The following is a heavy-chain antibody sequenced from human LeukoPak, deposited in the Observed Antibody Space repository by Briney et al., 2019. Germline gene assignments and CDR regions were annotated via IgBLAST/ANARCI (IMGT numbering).Heavy chain of an antibody. CDR2: ISYDGSNK. D-gene: IGHD2-2*02. Sequence: GGSLRLSCAASGFTFSSYGMHWVRQAPGKGLEWVAVISYDGSNKYYADSVKGRFTISRDNSKNTLYLQMNRLRAEDTAVYYCARGRRYCSSTSCHSPFDYWGQGTLVTVSS. J-gene: IGHJ4*02. CDR3: ARGRRYCSSTSCHSPFDY. CDR1: GFTFSSYG. V-gene: IGHV3-30*03.